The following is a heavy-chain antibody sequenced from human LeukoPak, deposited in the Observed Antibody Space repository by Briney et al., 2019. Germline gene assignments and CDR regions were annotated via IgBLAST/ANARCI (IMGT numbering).Heavy chain of an antibody. CDR3: AKDPLHYYDSSGDTDY. D-gene: IGHD3-22*01. CDR1: GFTFSSYA. J-gene: IGHJ4*02. CDR2: ISGSGGST. Sequence: GGSLRPSCAASGFTFSSYAMSWVRQAPGKGLEWVSAISGSGGSTYYADSVKGRFTISRDNSKNTLYPQMNSLRAEDTAVYYCAKDPLHYYDSSGDTDYWGQGTLVTVSS. V-gene: IGHV3-23*01.